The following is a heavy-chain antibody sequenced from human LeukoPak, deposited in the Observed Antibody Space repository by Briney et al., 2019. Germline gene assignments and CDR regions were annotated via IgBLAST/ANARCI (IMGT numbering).Heavy chain of an antibody. CDR2: VYYSGST. J-gene: IGHJ5*02. Sequence: SETLSLTCTVSGDSISSNTYYWGWIRQPPGKGLEWIANVYYSGSTYYNPSLKSRVTISVDTSKTQFSLKLSSMTAADTAVYYCARLGGSGSYLGFDPWGQGTLVTVSS. CDR1: GDSISSNTYY. V-gene: IGHV4-39*01. D-gene: IGHD3-10*01. CDR3: ARLGGSGSYLGFDP.